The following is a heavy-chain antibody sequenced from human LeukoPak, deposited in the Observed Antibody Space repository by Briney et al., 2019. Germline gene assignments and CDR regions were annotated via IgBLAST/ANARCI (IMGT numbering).Heavy chain of an antibody. Sequence: PGRSLRLSCAASGFTFSSHDMHWVRQAPGKGLEWVAFISYDGGKKDYADSVKGRFTISRDNSKDTLYLQMNSLRAEDTAVYYCAKDTGSGYDYFSYYFDYWGQGTLVTVSS. D-gene: IGHD5-12*01. CDR3: AKDTGSGYDYFSYYFDY. J-gene: IGHJ4*02. V-gene: IGHV3-30*18. CDR2: ISYDGGKK. CDR1: GFTFSSHD.